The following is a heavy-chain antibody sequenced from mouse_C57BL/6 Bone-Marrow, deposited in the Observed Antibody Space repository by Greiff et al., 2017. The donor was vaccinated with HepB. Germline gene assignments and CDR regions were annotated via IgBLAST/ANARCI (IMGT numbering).Heavy chain of an antibody. D-gene: IGHD1-1*01. CDR3: ARDPPFYYYGSSSAY. J-gene: IGHJ3*01. CDR1: GFTFSSYA. V-gene: IGHV5-4*01. Sequence: EVQVVESGGGLVKPGGSLKLSCAASGFTFSSYAMSWVRQTPAKRLEWVATISDGGSYTYYPDNVKGRFTISRDNAKNNLYLQMSHLKSEDTAMYYCARDPPFYYYGSSSAYWGQGTLVTVSA. CDR2: ISDGGSYT.